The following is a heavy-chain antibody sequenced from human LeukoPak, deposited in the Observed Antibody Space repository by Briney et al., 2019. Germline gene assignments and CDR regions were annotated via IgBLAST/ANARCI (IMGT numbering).Heavy chain of an antibody. J-gene: IGHJ4*02. V-gene: IGHV4-34*01. CDR2: INHSGST. Sequence: SETLSLTCAVYGGSFSGYYWSWIRQPPGKGLEWIGEINHSGSTYYNPSLKSRVTISVDRSKNQFSLKLSSVTAADTAVYYCAARISTVTTYPFDYWGQGTLVTVSS. CDR1: GGSFSGYY. D-gene: IGHD4-17*01. CDR3: AARISTVTTYPFDY.